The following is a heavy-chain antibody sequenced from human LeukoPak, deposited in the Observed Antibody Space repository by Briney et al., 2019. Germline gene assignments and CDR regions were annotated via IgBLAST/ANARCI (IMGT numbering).Heavy chain of an antibody. J-gene: IGHJ6*02. V-gene: IGHV3-7*01. D-gene: IGHD3-22*01. Sequence: PGGSLRLSCAASGFTFSSYWMSWVRQAPGKGLEWVANIKQDGSEKYYVDSVKGRFTISRDNAKNPLYLQMNSLRAEDTAVYYCARVYDSSGYYLLVFSDYYGMDVWGQGTTVTVSS. CDR3: ARVYDSSGYYLLVFSDYYGMDV. CDR1: GFTFSSYW. CDR2: IKQDGSEK.